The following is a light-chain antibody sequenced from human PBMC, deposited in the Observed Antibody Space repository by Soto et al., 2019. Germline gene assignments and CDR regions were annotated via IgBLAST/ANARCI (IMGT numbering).Light chain of an antibody. J-gene: IGKJ4*01. Sequence: EIVLTQSPATLSVSPGESATLSCGASQSVSGTYIAWYQQKPGLAPRLLMYDVSDRATGIPDRFSGSGSGTDFTLTISILEPEDFAVYYCQQYGSSPTLTFGGGTKVEIK. CDR2: DVS. CDR1: QSVSGTY. V-gene: IGKV3D-20*01. CDR3: QQYGSSPTLT.